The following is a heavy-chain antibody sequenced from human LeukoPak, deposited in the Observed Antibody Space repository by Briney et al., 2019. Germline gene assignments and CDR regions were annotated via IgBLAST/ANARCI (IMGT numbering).Heavy chain of an antibody. D-gene: IGHD6-13*01. Sequence: GGSLRLSCAASGFTFSSYAMSWVRQAPGKGLEWVSAISGSGGSTYYADSVKGRFTISRDNSKNTLYLQMNSLRAEDTAVYYCAKDGNSSSWSTYFDYWGQGTLVTVSS. CDR2: ISGSGGST. CDR1: GFTFSSYA. V-gene: IGHV3-23*01. J-gene: IGHJ4*02. CDR3: AKDGNSSSWSTYFDY.